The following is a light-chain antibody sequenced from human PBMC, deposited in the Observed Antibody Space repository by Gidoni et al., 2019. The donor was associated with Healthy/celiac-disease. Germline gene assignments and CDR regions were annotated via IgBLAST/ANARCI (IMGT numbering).Light chain of an antibody. V-gene: IGKV1-9*01. CDR2: AAS. J-gene: IGKJ1*01. CDR1: QGISSY. CDR3: QQLRT. Sequence: DIQLTQSPSFLSASVGDRVTITCRASQGISSYLAWYQQKPGKAPKLLIYAASTLQSGVPSRFSGSGSGTEFTLTISSLHPEDFATYYCQQLRTFGQGTKVEIK.